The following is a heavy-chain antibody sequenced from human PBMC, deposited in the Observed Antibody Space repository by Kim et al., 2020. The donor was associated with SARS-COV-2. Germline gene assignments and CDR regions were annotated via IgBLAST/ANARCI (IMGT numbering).Heavy chain of an antibody. Sequence: GGSLRLSCAASGFTFSSYGMHWVRQAPGKGLEWVAVIWYDGSNKYYADSVKGRFTISRDNSKNPLYLKMNSLRADDTAVYYCARDWVGYSYGFYYWGQGTLVTVSS. CDR2: IWYDGSNK. V-gene: IGHV3-33*01. J-gene: IGHJ4*02. CDR3: ARDWVGYSYGFYY. CDR1: GFTFSSYG. D-gene: IGHD5-18*01.